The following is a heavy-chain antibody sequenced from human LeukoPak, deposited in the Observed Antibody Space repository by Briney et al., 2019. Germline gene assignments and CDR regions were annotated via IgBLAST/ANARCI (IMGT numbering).Heavy chain of an antibody. CDR1: GFTFSTYS. D-gene: IGHD6-19*01. J-gene: IGHJ4*02. CDR2: ISGSSNHI. CDR3: ATAMPVAGTPVGY. V-gene: IGHV3-21*04. Sequence: GGSLRLSCAASGFTFSTYSMNWVRRAPGKGLEWVSAISGSSNHIFYTDSVKGRFTISRDNAKNSLYLQMNSPRAEDTAVYYCATAMPVAGTPVGYWGQGTLVTVSS.